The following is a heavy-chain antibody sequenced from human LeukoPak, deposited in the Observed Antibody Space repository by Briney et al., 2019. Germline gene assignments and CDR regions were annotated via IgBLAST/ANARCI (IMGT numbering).Heavy chain of an antibody. V-gene: IGHV1-69*04. CDR3: ARDANMVRGVPNFDS. CDR1: GGTFSNYG. D-gene: IGHD3-10*01. Sequence: ASVRVSCKASGGTFSNYGLSWVRQAPGQGLEWMGRIIPILGITSYAQKSQDRVTITADKSTITAYMELSSLRSEDTAVYYCARDANMVRGVPNFDSWGQGTLVTVSS. CDR2: IIPILGIT. J-gene: IGHJ4*02.